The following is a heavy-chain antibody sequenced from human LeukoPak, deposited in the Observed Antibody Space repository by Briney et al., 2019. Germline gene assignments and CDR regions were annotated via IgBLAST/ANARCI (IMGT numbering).Heavy chain of an antibody. D-gene: IGHD6-13*01. CDR3: ARDEGYSSPTVGVAFDI. J-gene: IGHJ3*02. CDR1: GGSISSGGYY. V-gene: IGHV4-61*08. Sequence: SETLSLTCAVSGGSISSGGYYWSWIRQPPGKGLEWIGYIYYSGSTNYNPSLKSRVTISVDTSKNQFSLKLSSVTAADTAVYYCARDEGYSSPTVGVAFDIWGQGTMVTVSS. CDR2: IYYSGST.